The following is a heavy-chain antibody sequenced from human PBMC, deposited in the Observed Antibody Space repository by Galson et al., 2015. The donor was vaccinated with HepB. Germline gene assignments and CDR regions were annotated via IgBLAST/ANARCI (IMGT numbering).Heavy chain of an antibody. J-gene: IGHJ4*02. CDR1: GFTFSSYE. CDR3: ARGEDYYDSSGYYSGY. Sequence: SLRLSCAASGFTFSSYEMNWVRQAPGKGLEWVSYISSSGSTIYYADSVKGRFTISRDNAKNSLYLQMNSLRAEDTAVYYCARGEDYYDSSGYYSGYWGQGTLVTVSS. D-gene: IGHD3-22*01. V-gene: IGHV3-48*03. CDR2: ISSSGSTI.